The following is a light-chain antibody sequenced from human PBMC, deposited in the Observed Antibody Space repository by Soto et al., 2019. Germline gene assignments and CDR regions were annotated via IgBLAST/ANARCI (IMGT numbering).Light chain of an antibody. CDR1: QSVSTY. CDR3: QQYGTSPT. V-gene: IGKV3-11*01. CDR2: DAS. Sequence: IVLTQSPATLSLSPGARTTLSCRASQSVSTYLAWYQQRPGQAPRLLIYDASNRATGIPARFSGSGSGTDFTLTISSLDPEDFVVYFCQQYGTSPTSGQGSKADI. J-gene: IGKJ1*01.